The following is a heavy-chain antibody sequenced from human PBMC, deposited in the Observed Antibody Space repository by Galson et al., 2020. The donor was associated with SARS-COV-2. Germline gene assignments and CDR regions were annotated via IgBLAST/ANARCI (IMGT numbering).Heavy chain of an antibody. V-gene: IGHV4-39*07. CDR2: IYHIGTT. CDR3: AFRGYSVYGYFDY. Sequence: SETLSLTCTVSGASISSNYYYWGWIRQPPGNGLEWIGTIYHIGTTHYNPSLESRVTISIDTSKIQFSLRLTSMTAADTAVYYCAFRGYSVYGYFDYWAREYWSPSPQ. D-gene: IGHD5-12*01. CDR1: GASISSNYYY. J-gene: IGHJ4*02.